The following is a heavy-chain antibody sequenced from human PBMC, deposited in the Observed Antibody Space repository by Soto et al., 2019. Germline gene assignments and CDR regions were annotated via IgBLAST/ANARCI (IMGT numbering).Heavy chain of an antibody. V-gene: IGHV1-69*01. Sequence: QVQLVQSGAEVKKPGSSVKVSCKASGGTFSSYAFSWVRQAPGQGLEWMGGIIPIFGTANYAQRFQGRVTSTADEATSTVYVELSSLRAEATDVYDCATVLGGIPRAFDIWGQGTLVTVSS. J-gene: IGHJ3*02. D-gene: IGHD3-3*01. CDR1: GGTFSSYA. CDR2: IIPIFGTA. CDR3: ATVLGGIPRAFDI.